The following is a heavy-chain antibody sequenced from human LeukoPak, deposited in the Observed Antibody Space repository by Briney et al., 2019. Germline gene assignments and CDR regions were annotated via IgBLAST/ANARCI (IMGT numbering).Heavy chain of an antibody. V-gene: IGHV4-34*01. Sequence: SETLSLTCAVYGGSFSGYYWSWIRQPPGKGLEWIGEINHSGSTNYNTSLKSRVTISVDTSKNQFSLKLSSVTAADTAVYYCARAHSSGYYYWGQGTLVTVSS. CDR3: ARAHSSGYYY. D-gene: IGHD3-22*01. J-gene: IGHJ4*02. CDR1: GGSFSGYY. CDR2: INHSGST.